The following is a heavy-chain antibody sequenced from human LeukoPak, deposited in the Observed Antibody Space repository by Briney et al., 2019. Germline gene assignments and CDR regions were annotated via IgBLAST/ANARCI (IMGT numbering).Heavy chain of an antibody. D-gene: IGHD3-10*01. CDR3: ARHKAGFGEDNWFDP. CDR1: RGSISSSY. Sequence: SETLSLTCTVSRGSISSSYWSWIRQPPGKGLEWIGYIYYSGSNNYNPSLKRRVTIPVDTSKNQFSLKLSSVTAADTAVYYCARHKAGFGEDNWFDPWGQGTLVTVSS. V-gene: IGHV4-59*08. CDR2: IYYSGSN. J-gene: IGHJ5*02.